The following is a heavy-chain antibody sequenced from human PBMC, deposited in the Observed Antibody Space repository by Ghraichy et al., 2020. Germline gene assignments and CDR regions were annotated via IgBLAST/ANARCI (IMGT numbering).Heavy chain of an antibody. V-gene: IGHV4-31*03. CDR2: IYYSGST. D-gene: IGHD4-17*01. CDR3: ARGGHDYGEYFQH. CDR1: GGSISSGGYY. J-gene: IGHJ1*01. Sequence: SETLSLTCTVSGGSISSGGYYWSWIRQHPGKGLEWIGYIYYSGSTYYNPSLKSRVTISVDTSKNQFSLKLSSVTAADTAVYYCARGGHDYGEYFQHWGQGTLVTVSS.